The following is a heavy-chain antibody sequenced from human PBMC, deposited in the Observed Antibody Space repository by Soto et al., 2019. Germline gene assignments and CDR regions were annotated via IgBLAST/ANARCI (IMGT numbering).Heavy chain of an antibody. V-gene: IGHV1-69*06. Sequence: SVKVSCKASGGTFSSYAISWVRQAPGQGLEWMGGITPIFGTANYAQKFQGRVTITADKSTSTAYMELSSLRSEDTAVYYCARGGSDYSNYQSGMDVWGQGTTVTVSS. D-gene: IGHD4-4*01. CDR1: GGTFSSYA. CDR3: ARGGSDYSNYQSGMDV. CDR2: ITPIFGTA. J-gene: IGHJ6*02.